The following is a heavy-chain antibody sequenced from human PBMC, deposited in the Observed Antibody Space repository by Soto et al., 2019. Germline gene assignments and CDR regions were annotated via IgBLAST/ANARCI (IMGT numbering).Heavy chain of an antibody. CDR2: ISAYNGNT. CDR3: ARDTFRITIFGVVPQVGALDAFDI. J-gene: IGHJ3*02. D-gene: IGHD3-3*01. Sequence: GASVKVSCKASGYAFTSYGISWVRQAPGQGLERMRWISAYNGNTNYAQKLQGRVTMTTDTSTSTAYMELRSLRSDDTAVYYCARDTFRITIFGVVPQVGALDAFDIWGQGTMVTVSS. V-gene: IGHV1-18*01. CDR1: GYAFTSYG.